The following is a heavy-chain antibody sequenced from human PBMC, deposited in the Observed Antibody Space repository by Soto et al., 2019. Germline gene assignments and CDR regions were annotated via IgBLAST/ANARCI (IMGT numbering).Heavy chain of an antibody. V-gene: IGHV3-23*01. Sequence: GGSLRLSCAASGFTFSNLDMSWVRQAPGKGLEWVSVITASGGTTYYADSVKGRFTISRDNSRNTVSLQMNSLRDEDTAVYYCAQLTTHWGQGALVTVSS. CDR3: AQLTTH. CDR2: ITASGGTT. J-gene: IGHJ4*02. CDR1: GFTFSNLD. D-gene: IGHD3-22*01.